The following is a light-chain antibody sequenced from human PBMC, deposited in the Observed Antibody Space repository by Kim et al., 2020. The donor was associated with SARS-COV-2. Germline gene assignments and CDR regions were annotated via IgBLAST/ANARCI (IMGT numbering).Light chain of an antibody. V-gene: IGKV1-33*01. CDR2: GAS. CDR3: QQFDDLPLT. Sequence: DIQMTQSPSSLSASVGDRVTITCQASQDISNYLYWYQQKPGKVPKLLIYGASTLETGVPSRFGGSGSGTHFTFTINSLQPEDIATYYCQQFDDLPLTFGGGTKLEIK. CDR1: QDISNY. J-gene: IGKJ4*01.